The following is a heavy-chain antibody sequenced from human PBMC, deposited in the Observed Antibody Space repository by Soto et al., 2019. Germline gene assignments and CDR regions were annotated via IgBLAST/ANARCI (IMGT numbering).Heavy chain of an antibody. CDR3: APHVSCSGGSCKYDAFAI. CDR1: GFTVSSHA. V-gene: IGHV3-23*01. J-gene: IGHJ3*02. Sequence: EVQVLESGGGLVQPGGSLRLSCEGSGFTVSSHAMTWIRQAPGKGPEWVSTVTADGGTYYADSVKGRFAMSRDTSENTLYLQMNSLGAEDTAAYYCAPHVSCSGGSCKYDAFAIRGQVTMVTVSS. D-gene: IGHD2-15*01. CDR2: VTADGGT.